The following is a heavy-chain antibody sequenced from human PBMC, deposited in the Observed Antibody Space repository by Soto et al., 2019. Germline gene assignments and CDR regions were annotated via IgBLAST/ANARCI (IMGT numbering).Heavy chain of an antibody. Sequence: SEELALPRTGSGDIIRRTYWRWFLQPPGKGLEWIGYIYYSGSTNYNPSLKSRVTMSVDTSKNQFSLKLSSVTAADTAVYYCARRGTGTTSDYYYYMDVWCKGTTVT. J-gene: IGHJ6*03. D-gene: IGHD1-7*01. CDR3: ARRGTGTTSDYYYYMDV. V-gene: IGHV4-59*08. CDR2: IYYSGST. CDR1: GDIIRRTY.